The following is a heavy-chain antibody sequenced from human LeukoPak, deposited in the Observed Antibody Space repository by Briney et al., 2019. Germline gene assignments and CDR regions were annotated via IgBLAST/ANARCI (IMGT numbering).Heavy chain of an antibody. Sequence: PSETLSLTCTVSGGSISSSSYYWGWIRQPPGKGLEWIGSIYYSGSTYYNPSLKSRVTISVDTSKNQFSLKLSSATAADTAVYYCARKGYYYYYMDVWGKGTTVTVSS. V-gene: IGHV4-39*01. CDR2: IYYSGST. CDR3: ARKGYYYYYMDV. CDR1: GGSISSSSYY. J-gene: IGHJ6*03.